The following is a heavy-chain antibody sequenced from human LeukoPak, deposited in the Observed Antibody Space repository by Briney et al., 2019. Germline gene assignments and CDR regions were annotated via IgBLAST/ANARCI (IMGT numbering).Heavy chain of an antibody. V-gene: IGHV1-69*05. J-gene: IGHJ5*02. CDR1: GGTFSSYA. D-gene: IGHD1-7*01. CDR3: ARTQTSWFDP. Sequence: SVKVSCKASGGTFSSYAISWVRQAPGQGLEWMGGIIPIFGTANYAQKFQGRVTITTDESTSTAYMGLSSLRSEDTAVYYCARTQTSWFDPWGQGTLVTVSS. CDR2: IIPIFGTA.